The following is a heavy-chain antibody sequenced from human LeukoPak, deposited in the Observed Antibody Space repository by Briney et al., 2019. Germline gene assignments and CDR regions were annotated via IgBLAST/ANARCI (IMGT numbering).Heavy chain of an antibody. Sequence: GASVKVSCKASGGTSSSYAISWVRQGPGQGLEWMGGIIPIFGTANYAQKFQGRGTITTDESTSTAYMELSSLRSEDTAVYYCARDSYGGNSYGPNWFDPWGQGTLVTVSS. CDR1: GGTSSSYA. CDR2: IIPIFGTA. V-gene: IGHV1-69*05. J-gene: IGHJ5*02. CDR3: ARDSYGGNSYGPNWFDP. D-gene: IGHD4-23*01.